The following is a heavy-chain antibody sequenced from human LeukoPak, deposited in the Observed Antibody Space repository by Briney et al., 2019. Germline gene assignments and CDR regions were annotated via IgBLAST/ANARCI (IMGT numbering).Heavy chain of an antibody. V-gene: IGHV4-34*01. Sequence: SETLSLTCAVYGGSFSGYYWSWIRQPPGKGLEWIWEINHGGSTNYNPSLKSRVTISVDTSKNQFSLKLSSVTAADTAVYYCARGRFSSTRRAFDYWGQGTLVTVSS. CDR3: ARGRFSSTRRAFDY. J-gene: IGHJ4*02. CDR2: INHGGST. D-gene: IGHD6-13*01. CDR1: GGSFSGYY.